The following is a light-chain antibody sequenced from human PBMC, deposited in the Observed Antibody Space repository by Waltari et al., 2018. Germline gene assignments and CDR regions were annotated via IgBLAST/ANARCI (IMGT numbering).Light chain of an antibody. J-gene: IGKJ5*01. Sequence: DIVLTQSPASLSLSPGERAPLSCRASQSVSSYLAWYQQKPAQAPRLLIYDASNRATGIPARFSGSGSGTDFTLTISSLEPEDFAVYYCQQRRDWPITFGQGTRLEIK. CDR2: DAS. CDR3: QQRRDWPIT. V-gene: IGKV3-11*01. CDR1: QSVSSY.